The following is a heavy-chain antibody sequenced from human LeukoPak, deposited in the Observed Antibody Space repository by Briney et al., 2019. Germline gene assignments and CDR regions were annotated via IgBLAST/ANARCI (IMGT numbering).Heavy chain of an antibody. V-gene: IGHV3-53*01. Sequence: PGGSLRLSCAASGFTVSSNYMSWVRQAPGKGLEWVSVIYSGGSTYYADSVKGRFTISRDNSKNTLYLQMNSLRAEDTAVYYCARGGGGPYDYVWGSYRPHEYYFDYWGQGTLVTVSS. CDR1: GFTVSSNY. J-gene: IGHJ4*02. CDR2: IYSGGST. D-gene: IGHD3-16*02. CDR3: ARGGGGPYDYVWGSYRPHEYYFDY.